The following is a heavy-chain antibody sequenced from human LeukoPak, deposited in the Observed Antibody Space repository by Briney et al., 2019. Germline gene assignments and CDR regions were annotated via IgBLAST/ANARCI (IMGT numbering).Heavy chain of an antibody. CDR1: GFIYSNNW. CDR3: ARSVDTAMFFDY. D-gene: IGHD5-18*01. CDR2: IKQDGSDK. Sequence: GGSLRLSCAVSGFIYSNNWMSWVRQAPGKGLEWVASIKQDGSDKYYVDSVKGRFTISRDNSKNTLYLQMNSLRAEDTAVYYCARSVDTAMFFDYWGQGTLVTVSS. V-gene: IGHV3-7*02. J-gene: IGHJ4*02.